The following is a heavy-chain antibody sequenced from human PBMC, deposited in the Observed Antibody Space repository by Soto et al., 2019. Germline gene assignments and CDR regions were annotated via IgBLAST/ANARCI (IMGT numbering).Heavy chain of an antibody. CDR1: GGSISSGGYS. J-gene: IGHJ4*02. CDR3: ARAVSRDGYFDY. CDR2: IYHSGST. D-gene: IGHD2-8*01. V-gene: IGHV4-30-2*01. Sequence: QLQLQESGSGLVKPSQTLSLTCAVSGGSISSGGYSWSWIRQPPGKGLEWIGYIYHSGSTYYNPSHKSRVTISVDRSKNQFSLKLSSVTAADTAVYYCARAVSRDGYFDYWGQGTLVTVSS.